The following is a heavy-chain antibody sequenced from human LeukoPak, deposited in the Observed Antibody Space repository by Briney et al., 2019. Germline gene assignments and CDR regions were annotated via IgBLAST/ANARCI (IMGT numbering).Heavy chain of an antibody. CDR2: IYYSGKT. V-gene: IGHV4-39*07. J-gene: IGHJ4*02. CDR1: GVSMRSSGYY. D-gene: IGHD3-16*02. Sequence: ASETLSLTCSVSGVSMRSSGYYWGWIRQPPGKGLEWIGSIYYSGKTYNNQCLNSRATVSVDRSKNQVSRKLSSVTAADSAGYYCERFSVCGSYRPFDYWGQGTLVTVSS. CDR3: ERFSVCGSYRPFDY.